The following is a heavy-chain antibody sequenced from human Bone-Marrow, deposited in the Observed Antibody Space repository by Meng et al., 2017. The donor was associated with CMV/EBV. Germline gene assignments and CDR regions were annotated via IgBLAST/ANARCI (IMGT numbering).Heavy chain of an antibody. CDR1: GITFSTYT. CDR3: ARDPRAYFDY. CDR2: ISSSDDSI. J-gene: IGHJ4*02. V-gene: IGHV3-21*01. Sequence: GESLKISCAPSGITFSTYTIHWVRQAPGKGLEWLSSISSSDDSIYYADFVKGRFTISRDNAKNSLYLQMNSLRAEDTAVYYCARDPRAYFDYWGQGTLVTVSS.